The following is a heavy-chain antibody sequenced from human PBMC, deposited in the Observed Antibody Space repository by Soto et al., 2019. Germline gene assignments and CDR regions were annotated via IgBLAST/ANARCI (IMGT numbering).Heavy chain of an antibody. J-gene: IGHJ4*02. CDR1: GYTFTSYA. CDR3: ARYRQAYDILTGYDY. D-gene: IGHD3-9*01. Sequence: QVQLVQSGAEVKKPGASVKVSCKASGYTFTSYAMHWVRQAPGQRLEWMGWINAGNGNTKYSQKFQGRVTITRDTSASTAYMELSSLRSEDTAVYYCARYRQAYDILTGYDYWGQGTLVTVSS. CDR2: INAGNGNT. V-gene: IGHV1-3*01.